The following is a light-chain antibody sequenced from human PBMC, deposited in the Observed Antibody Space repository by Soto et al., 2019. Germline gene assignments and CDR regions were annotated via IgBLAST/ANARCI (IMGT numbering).Light chain of an antibody. V-gene: IGLV1-40*01. CDR2: ANS. Sequence: QSVLTQPPSVSGAPGQRVTISCTGSSYNIGAGYDVHWYQQLPGSSPKLLIYANSNRPSGVPDRFSGSKSGTSASLAITGLQAEDEADYDCQSYDSSPSGSRVFGGGTKLTVL. CDR1: SYNIGAGYD. CDR3: QSYDSSPSGSRV. J-gene: IGLJ2*01.